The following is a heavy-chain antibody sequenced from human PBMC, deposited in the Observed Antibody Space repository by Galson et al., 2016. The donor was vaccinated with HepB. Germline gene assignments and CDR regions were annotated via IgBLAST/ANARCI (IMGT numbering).Heavy chain of an antibody. CDR2: IKQDGSEK. CDR3: ARDRIVVVPTYYYYGMDV. CDR1: GFTFSSYW. Sequence: SLRLSCAASGFTFSSYWMSWVRQAPGKGLEWVANIKQDGSEKYYVDSVKGRFTISRDNAKNSLYLQMNSLRAEDTAVYYCARDRIVVVPTYYYYGMDVWGQGTTVTVSS. V-gene: IGHV3-7*01. D-gene: IGHD2-2*01. J-gene: IGHJ6*02.